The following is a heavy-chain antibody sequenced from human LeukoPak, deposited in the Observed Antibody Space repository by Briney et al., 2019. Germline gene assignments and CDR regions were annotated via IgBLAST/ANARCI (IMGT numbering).Heavy chain of an antibody. CDR3: ARVGVSDYGMDV. V-gene: IGHV5-51*01. D-gene: IGHD6-6*01. J-gene: IGHJ6*02. CDR1: GYSFATSW. CDR2: IYPSDSDT. Sequence: GASLQISCKGSGYSFATSWIGWVRQMPGRGLQWMGIIYPSDSDTRYSPSFQGQVTISADKSINTAYLQWSSLKASDTAIYYCARVGVSDYGMDVWGQGTTVTVSS.